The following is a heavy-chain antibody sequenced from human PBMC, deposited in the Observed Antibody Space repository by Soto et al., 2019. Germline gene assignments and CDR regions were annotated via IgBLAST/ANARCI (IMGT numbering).Heavy chain of an antibody. CDR1: GFTFSSYA. J-gene: IGHJ4*02. V-gene: IGHV3-23*01. Sequence: GGSLRLSCSASGFTFSSYAMSWVRQAPGKGLEWVSAISGSGGSTYYADSVKGRFTISRDNSKNTLYLQMNSLRAEDTAVYYCAAGTRRAYYYDSSGYFHYWGQGTLVTVSS. D-gene: IGHD3-22*01. CDR3: AAGTRRAYYYDSSGYFHY. CDR2: ISGSGGST.